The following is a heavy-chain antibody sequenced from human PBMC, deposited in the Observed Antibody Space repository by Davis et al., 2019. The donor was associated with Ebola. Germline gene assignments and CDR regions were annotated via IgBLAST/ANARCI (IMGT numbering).Heavy chain of an antibody. CDR3: AKEGEDIVVVVAATGGWFDP. J-gene: IGHJ5*02. D-gene: IGHD2-15*01. CDR1: GFTFSSYA. CDR2: ISGSGGST. Sequence: PGGSLRLSCAASGFTFSSYAMSWVRQAPGKGLEWVSAISGSGGSTYYADSVKGRFTISRDNSKNTLYLQMNSLRAEGTAVYYCAKEGEDIVVVVAATGGWFDPWGQGTLVTVSS. V-gene: IGHV3-23*01.